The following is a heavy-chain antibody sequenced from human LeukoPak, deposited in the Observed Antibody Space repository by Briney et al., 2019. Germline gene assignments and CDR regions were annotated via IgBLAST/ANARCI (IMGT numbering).Heavy chain of an antibody. CDR2: INHSGST. D-gene: IGHD3-10*02. V-gene: IGHV4-34*01. CDR3: ARLIMFGFDP. J-gene: IGHJ5*02. CDR1: GGSFSGYY. Sequence: PSETLSLTCAVYGGSFSGYYWSWIRQPPGKGLEWIGEINHSGSTNYNPSLKSRVTISVDTSKNRFSLKLSSVTAADTAVYYCARLIMFGFDPWGQGTLVTVSS.